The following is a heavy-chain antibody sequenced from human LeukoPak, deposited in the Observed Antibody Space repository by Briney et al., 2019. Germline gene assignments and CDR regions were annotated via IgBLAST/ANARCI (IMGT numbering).Heavy chain of an antibody. J-gene: IGHJ4*02. CDR1: GFTFSSYG. CDR3: ARGQLYLDY. Sequence: GGSLRLSCAASGFTFSSYGMNWVRQAPGKGLEWVSYISSSSTTIFYADSVRGRFTISRDNAKNSLYLQMNSLRDEDTAVYYCARGQLYLDYWGQGTLVTVSS. D-gene: IGHD5-18*01. V-gene: IGHV3-48*02. CDR2: ISSSSTTI.